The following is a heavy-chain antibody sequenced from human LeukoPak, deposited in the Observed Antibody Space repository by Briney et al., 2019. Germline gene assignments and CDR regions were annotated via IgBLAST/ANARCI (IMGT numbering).Heavy chain of an antibody. CDR3: ARAYYYTSGSHWFDP. CDR1: GGSFSGYY. J-gene: IGHJ5*02. CDR2: INHSGST. D-gene: IGHD3-10*01. Sequence: SETLSLTCAVYGGSFSGYYWSWIRQPPGKGLEWIGEINHSGSTNYNPSLKSRVTISVDTSKSQFSLKLSSVTAADTAVYYCARAYYYTSGSHWFDPWGQGTLVTVSS. V-gene: IGHV4-34*01.